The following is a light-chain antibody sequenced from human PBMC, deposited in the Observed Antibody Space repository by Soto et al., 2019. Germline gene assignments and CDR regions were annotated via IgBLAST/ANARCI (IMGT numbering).Light chain of an antibody. Sequence: DIVLTQSPDSLAVSLGERATISCKSSQSVLSSSNNKNYLAWYHQKPGQPPKLLIYWASTRESGVPDRFSGSGSGTDFPPPLTSLQAEDVAVYYCQQYYSTPPITFGQGTRLEIK. CDR1: QSVLSSSNNKNY. J-gene: IGKJ5*01. V-gene: IGKV4-1*01. CDR3: QQYYSTPPIT. CDR2: WAS.